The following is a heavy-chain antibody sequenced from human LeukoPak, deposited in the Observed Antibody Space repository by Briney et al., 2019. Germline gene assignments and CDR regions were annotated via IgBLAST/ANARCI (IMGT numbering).Heavy chain of an antibody. CDR1: GGSISSGDYF. D-gene: IGHD3-9*01. Sequence: SETLSLTCSVSGGSISSGDYFWTWIRQPPGRGLEYIVYIYYSGTTYYNPSLKSRVTISVDTSKNQFSLKLSAVTAAETAVYYCARGGDILTGYYLYYFDYWGQGTLVTVSS. V-gene: IGHV4-30-4*02. CDR3: ARGGDILTGYYLYYFDY. CDR2: IYYSGTT. J-gene: IGHJ4*02.